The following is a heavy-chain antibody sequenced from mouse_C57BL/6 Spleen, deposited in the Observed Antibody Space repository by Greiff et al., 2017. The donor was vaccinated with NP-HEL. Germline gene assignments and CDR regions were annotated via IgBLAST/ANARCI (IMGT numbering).Heavy chain of an antibody. V-gene: IGHV1-61*01. Sequence: QVQLQQPGAELVRPGSSVKLSCKASGYTFTSYWMDWVKQRPGQGLEWIGNIYPSDSETHYNQKFKDKATLTVDKSSSTAYLQLSSLSSEDSAVYYCASAGYYYAMDDWGQGTSVTVSS. J-gene: IGHJ4*01. CDR2: IYPSDSET. CDR3: ASAGYYYAMDD. D-gene: IGHD4-1*01. CDR1: GYTFTSYW.